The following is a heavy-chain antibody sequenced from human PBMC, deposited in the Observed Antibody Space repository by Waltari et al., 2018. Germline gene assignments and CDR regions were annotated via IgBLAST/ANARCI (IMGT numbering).Heavy chain of an antibody. CDR3: AREDIVVVPAATSYYYYGMDV. Sequence: QVQLVQSGSELKKPGASVKVSCKASGYTFTSYAMNWVRQAPGQGLEWMGWINTNTGNPTYAQGFTGRFVFSLDTSVSTAYLQISSLNAEDTAVYYCAREDIVVVPAATSYYYYGMDVWGQGTTVTVSS. J-gene: IGHJ6*02. V-gene: IGHV7-4-1*02. CDR2: INTNTGNP. CDR1: GYTFTSYA. D-gene: IGHD2-2*01.